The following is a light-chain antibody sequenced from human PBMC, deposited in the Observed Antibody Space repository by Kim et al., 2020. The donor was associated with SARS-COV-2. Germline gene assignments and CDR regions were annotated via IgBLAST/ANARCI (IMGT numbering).Light chain of an antibody. CDR2: GAS. Sequence: EIVLTQSPGTLSLSPGERATLSCRASQSVSSSYLAWYQQKPGQAPRLLIYGASSRATGIPDRFSGSGSGTDFTLTISRLEPEEFAVYYCQQYGSSPRAYTFGQGTKLEI. J-gene: IGKJ2*01. CDR1: QSVSSSY. CDR3: QQYGSSPRAYT. V-gene: IGKV3-20*01.